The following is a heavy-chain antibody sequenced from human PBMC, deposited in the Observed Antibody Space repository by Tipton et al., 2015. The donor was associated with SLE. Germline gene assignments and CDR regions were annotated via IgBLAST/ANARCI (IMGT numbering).Heavy chain of an antibody. CDR3: ARWGVDTYLYKGLDV. V-gene: IGHV4-59*01. J-gene: IGHJ6*02. Sequence: TLSLTCTVSGGSISSYYWSWIRQPPGKGLEWIGHINYSGSTTYNPSLKSRVTISVDRSKNQFSLKVSSVTAADTAVYYCARWGVDTYLYKGLDVWGQGTTVTVSS. D-gene: IGHD5-18*01. CDR1: GGSISSYY. CDR2: INYSGST.